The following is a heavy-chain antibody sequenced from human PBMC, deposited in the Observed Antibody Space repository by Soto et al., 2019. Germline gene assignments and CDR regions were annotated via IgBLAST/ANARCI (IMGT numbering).Heavy chain of an antibody. D-gene: IGHD3-16*02. CDR1: GFTFSSYS. V-gene: IGHV3-48*02. CDR2: ITPTSGTT. Sequence: GGSLRLSCAASGFTFSSYSMNWVRQAPGKGLEWVSYITPTSGTTYADSVKGRFTISRDNAKNSLYLQMNSLRDEDTAVYYCARPPTYDYIWGSYRGYYMDVWGKGTTVTVSS. CDR3: ARPPTYDYIWGSYRGYYMDV. J-gene: IGHJ6*03.